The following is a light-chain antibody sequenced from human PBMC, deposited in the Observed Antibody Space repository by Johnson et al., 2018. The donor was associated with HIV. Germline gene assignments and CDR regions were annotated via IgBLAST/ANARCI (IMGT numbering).Light chain of an antibody. Sequence: QSVLTQPPSVSAAPGQKVTISCSGSSSNIGNNYVSWYQQLPGTAPKLLIYDNNKLPSGIPDRFSGSKSGTSATLGITGLQTGDEADYYCGTWDSSLSAHNYVFGTGTKVTVL. CDR3: GTWDSSLSAHNYV. J-gene: IGLJ1*01. CDR2: DNN. CDR1: SSNIGNNY. V-gene: IGLV1-51*01.